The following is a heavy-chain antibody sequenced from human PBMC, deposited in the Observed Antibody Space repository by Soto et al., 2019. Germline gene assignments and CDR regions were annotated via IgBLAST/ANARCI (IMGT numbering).Heavy chain of an antibody. CDR3: SRARFEFGSYFGLDA. CDR2: MNPDSENK. Sequence: QVHLVQSGAEVKEPGASVRVSCKASGYTFTNYDITWVQQATGQGLEWMGWMNPDSENKGSPQKFQGRVNMTVNTSLNTAYVELTSLGSEDTVVYYCSRARFEFGSYFGLDAWGQGTKVTVSS. V-gene: IGHV1-8*01. J-gene: IGHJ6*02. CDR1: GYTFTNYD. D-gene: IGHD2-21*01.